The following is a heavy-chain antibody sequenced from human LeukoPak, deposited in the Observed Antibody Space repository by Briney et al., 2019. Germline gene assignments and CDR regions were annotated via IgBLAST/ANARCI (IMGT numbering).Heavy chain of an antibody. CDR1: GGSSRGSY. J-gene: IGHJ4*02. V-gene: IGHV4-34*01. Sequence: SESPCLTPAVYGGSSRGSYSSCSCDSPRDGVWRAWEIYHSGRTNNNTPPKSRVTSSVDTSKSQFSLKLVSVTAADTAVYYCARGPRYYGAGSCYKGASFDCWGQGTLVTVSS. CDR2: IYHSGRT. CDR3: ARGPRYYGAGSCYKGASFDC. D-gene: IGHD3-10*01.